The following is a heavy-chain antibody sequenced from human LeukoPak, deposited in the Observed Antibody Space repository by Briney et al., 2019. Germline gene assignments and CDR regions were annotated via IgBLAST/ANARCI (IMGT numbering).Heavy chain of an antibody. D-gene: IGHD3-10*01. CDR3: AKDIEGYGSGSLFDY. J-gene: IGHJ4*02. CDR2: ISWNSGSI. V-gene: IGHV3-9*01. Sequence: QPGRSLRLSCAASGFTFDDYAMHWVRQAPGKGLEWVSGISWNSGSIGYADSVKGRFTISGDNAKNSLYLQMNSLRAEDTALYYCAKDIEGYGSGSLFDYWGQGTLVTVSS. CDR1: GFTFDDYA.